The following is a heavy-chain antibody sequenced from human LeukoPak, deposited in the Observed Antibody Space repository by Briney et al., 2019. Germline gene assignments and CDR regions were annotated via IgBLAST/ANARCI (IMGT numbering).Heavy chain of an antibody. Sequence: GGSLRLSCAASGFTFSNTWMSWVRQAPGKGLEWAGLIKSKGDGGTTDDAAPLKGRIAISRDDSKNTLYLQMNSLKTEDTAVYYCTTSGARRFDNWGQGTLVTVSS. V-gene: IGHV3-15*01. J-gene: IGHJ4*02. CDR1: GFTFSNTW. CDR3: TTSGARRFDN. CDR2: IKSKGDGGTT. D-gene: IGHD1-26*01.